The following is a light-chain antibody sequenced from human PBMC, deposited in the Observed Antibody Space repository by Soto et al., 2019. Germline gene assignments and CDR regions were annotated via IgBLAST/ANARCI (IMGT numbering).Light chain of an antibody. Sequence: EIVLMQSPGTLSLSPGERATLSCMASQSVDSTYLAWYQQKPDQSPRLLIYATSTRAAGIPDRFSGSGSGTDFTLTISRLEPDDVAVYYCQQYDTSPPMYTFGQGTKVDIK. CDR1: QSVDSTY. V-gene: IGKV3-20*01. J-gene: IGKJ2*01. CDR3: QQYDTSPPMYT. CDR2: ATS.